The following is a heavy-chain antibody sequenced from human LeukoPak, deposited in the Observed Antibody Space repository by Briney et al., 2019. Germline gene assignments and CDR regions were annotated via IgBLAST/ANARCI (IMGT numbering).Heavy chain of an antibody. CDR3: ARDPAKFWSGHDY. CDR1: GFTFSSYG. J-gene: IGHJ4*02. V-gene: IGHV3-30*03. Sequence: PGRSLRLSCTASGFTFSSYGMHWVRQAPGKGLEWVAVISYDGSNKYYADSVKGRFTISRDNSKNTLYVQMNSLRAEDTAVYYCARDPAKFWSGHDYWCQGTLVTVSS. D-gene: IGHD3-3*01. CDR2: ISYDGSNK.